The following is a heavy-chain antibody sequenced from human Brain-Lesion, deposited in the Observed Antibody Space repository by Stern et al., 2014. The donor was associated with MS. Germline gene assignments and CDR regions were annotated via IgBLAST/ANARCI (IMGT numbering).Heavy chain of an antibody. J-gene: IGHJ4*02. V-gene: IGHV5-51*01. CDR1: GYSFTSYW. CDR3: ARDWYPFDY. D-gene: IGHD6-13*01. CDR2: IYPGASDT. Sequence: VQLVQSGAEVKKPGESLKISCKGSGYSFTSYWIGWVRQMPGKGLEWMGVIYPGASDTRYSPSFQGQVTTSVNKSINTPYLQWRSLKASDSAIYYCARDWYPFDYWGQGTLVTVSS.